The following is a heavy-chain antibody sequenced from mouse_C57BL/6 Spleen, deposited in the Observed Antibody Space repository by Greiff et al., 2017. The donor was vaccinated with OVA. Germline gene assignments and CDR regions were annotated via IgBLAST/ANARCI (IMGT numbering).Heavy chain of an antibody. V-gene: IGHV5-6*01. D-gene: IGHD2-2*01. Sequence: EVQWVESGGDLVKPGGSLKLSCAASGFTFSSYGMSWVRQTPDKRLEWVATISSGGSYTYYPDSVKGRCTISRDNAKNTLYLQMSSLTSEDTAMYYCARLMVTTGAWFAYWGQGTLVTVSA. J-gene: IGHJ3*01. CDR3: ARLMVTTGAWFAY. CDR2: ISSGGSYT. CDR1: GFTFSSYG.